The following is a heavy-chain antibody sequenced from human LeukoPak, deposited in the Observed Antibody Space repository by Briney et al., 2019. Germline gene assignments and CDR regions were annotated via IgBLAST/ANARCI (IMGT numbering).Heavy chain of an antibody. Sequence: SETLSLTCSVSGGSTSTYYWSWIRQPPGQGLEWIGCVYYSGSTNYNPSLKSRVTISVDTSKNQFSLKVTSVTAADTAVYYCARGGPGLQFDYWGQGTLVTVSS. CDR1: GGSTSTYY. V-gene: IGHV4-59*01. J-gene: IGHJ4*02. CDR2: VYYSGST. CDR3: ARGGPGLQFDY.